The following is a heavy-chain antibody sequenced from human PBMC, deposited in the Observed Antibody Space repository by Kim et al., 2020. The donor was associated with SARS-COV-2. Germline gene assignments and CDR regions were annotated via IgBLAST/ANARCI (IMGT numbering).Heavy chain of an antibody. D-gene: IGHD2-2*01. J-gene: IGHJ4*02. CDR1: GGSISSSSYY. CDR2: IYYSGST. Sequence: SETLSLTCTVSGGSISSSSYYWGWIRQPPGKGLEWIGSIYYSGSTYYNPYLKSRVTISVDTSKNQFSLKLSSVTAADTAVYYCARHSRIVVVPAAILAWGQGTLDTVSS. CDR3: ARHSRIVVVPAAILA. V-gene: IGHV4-39*01.